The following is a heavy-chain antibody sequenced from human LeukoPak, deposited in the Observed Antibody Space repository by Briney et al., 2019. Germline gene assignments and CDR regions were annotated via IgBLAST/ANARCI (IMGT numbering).Heavy chain of an antibody. CDR2: INPNSGGT. CDR3: ARGVVDSSGYWEDFDY. CDR1: GYTFTGYY. Sequence: ASVKVSCKASGYTFTGYYMHWVRQAPGQGLEWMGWINPNSGGTNYAQKFQGRVTMTRDTSISTAYMELSRLRSDDTAVYYSARGVVDSSGYWEDFDYWGQGTLVTVSS. J-gene: IGHJ4*02. V-gene: IGHV1-2*02. D-gene: IGHD3-22*01.